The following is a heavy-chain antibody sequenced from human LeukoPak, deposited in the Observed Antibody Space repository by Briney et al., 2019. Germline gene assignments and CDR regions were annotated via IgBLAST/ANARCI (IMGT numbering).Heavy chain of an antibody. Sequence: SETLSLTCTVSGGSISSSSYYWGWIRPPPGQGLEWIGSIYYSGSTYYNPSLKSRVTISVDTSKNQFSLKLSSVTAADTAVYYCARHGGSLFYFDYWGQGTLVTVSS. CDR1: GGSISSSSYY. CDR3: ARHGGSLFYFDY. V-gene: IGHV4-39*01. J-gene: IGHJ4*02. D-gene: IGHD3-16*01. CDR2: IYYSGST.